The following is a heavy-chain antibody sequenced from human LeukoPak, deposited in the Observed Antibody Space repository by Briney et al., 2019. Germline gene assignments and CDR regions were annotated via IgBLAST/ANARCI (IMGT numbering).Heavy chain of an antibody. CDR1: GFTFSSYG. D-gene: IGHD3-10*01. Sequence: GGTLRLSCAASGFTFSSYGMSWVRQAPGKGLEWVSAISGSGGSTYYADSVKGRFTISRDNSKNTLYLQMNSLRAEDTAVYYCAKGLHSGRDYYYYYMDVWGKGTTVTISS. CDR3: AKGLHSGRDYYYYYMDV. J-gene: IGHJ6*03. V-gene: IGHV3-23*01. CDR2: ISGSGGST.